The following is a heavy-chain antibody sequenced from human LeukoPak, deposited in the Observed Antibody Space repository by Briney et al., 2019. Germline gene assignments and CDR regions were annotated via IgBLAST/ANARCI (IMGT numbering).Heavy chain of an antibody. CDR1: GFTFSSYW. CDR2: ISGSGGST. J-gene: IGHJ3*02. Sequence: QPGGSLRLSCAASGFTFSSYWMSWVRQAPGKGLEWVSAISGSGGSTYYADSVKGRFTISRDNSKNTLYLQMNSLRAEDTAVYYCAKDPMSGIVGAPDAFDIWGQGTMVTVSS. V-gene: IGHV3-23*01. CDR3: AKDPMSGIVGAPDAFDI. D-gene: IGHD1-26*01.